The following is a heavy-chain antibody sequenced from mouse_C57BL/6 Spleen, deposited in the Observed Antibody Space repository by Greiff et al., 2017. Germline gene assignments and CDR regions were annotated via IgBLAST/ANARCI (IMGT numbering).Heavy chain of an antibody. J-gene: IGHJ4*01. CDR1: GYTFTSYW. CDR3: ARPGDAMDY. CDR2: IDPSDSYT. Sequence: VQLQQPGAELVRPGTSVKLSCKASGYTFTSYWMHWVKQRPGQGLEWIGVIDPSDSYTNYNQKFKGKATLTVDTSSSTAYMQLSSLTSEDSAVYYCARPGDAMDYWGQGTSVTVSS. V-gene: IGHV1-59*01.